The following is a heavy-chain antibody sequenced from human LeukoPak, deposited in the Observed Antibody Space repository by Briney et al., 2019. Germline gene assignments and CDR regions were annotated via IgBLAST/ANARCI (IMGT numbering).Heavy chain of an antibody. CDR1: GVTFSRYG. J-gene: IGHJ4*02. CDR2: IWYDGSNK. D-gene: IGHD1-26*01. CDR3: ARGSGSYSFDY. Sequence: GGSLRLSCAASGVTFSRYGMHWVRQAPGKGLEWVAIIWYDGSNKYYADSVNGRFTISRDNSKNTLYLQMNSLRAEDTAVYYCARGSGSYSFDYWGQATLVTVSS. V-gene: IGHV3-33*01.